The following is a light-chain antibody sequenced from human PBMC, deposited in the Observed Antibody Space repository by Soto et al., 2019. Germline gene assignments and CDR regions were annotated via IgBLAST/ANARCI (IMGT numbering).Light chain of an antibody. CDR2: EVS. J-gene: IGLJ3*02. CDR1: SSDVGSYNL. V-gene: IGLV2-23*02. Sequence: QSALTQPASVSGSPGQSITISCTGTSSDVGSYNLVSWYQQHPGKAPKLMIYEVSKRPSGVSNRFSGSKSGNTASLTISGLQGEEEADYNCCSYAGSSTGVFGGGTKVTVL. CDR3: CSYAGSSTGV.